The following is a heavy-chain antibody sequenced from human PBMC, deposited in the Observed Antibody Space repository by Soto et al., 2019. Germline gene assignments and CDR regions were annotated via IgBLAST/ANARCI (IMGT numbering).Heavy chain of an antibody. J-gene: IGHJ4*02. V-gene: IGHV4-61*08. Sequence: PSETLSLTCAVSGGSIGSGVYSWSWMRQPPGKGLEWIGYIYYSGSTNYNPSLKSRVTISVDTSKNQFSLKLSSVTAADTAVYYCAGGFPAQWLLWFDYWGQGTLVTVSS. CDR1: GGSIGSGVYS. CDR2: IYYSGST. D-gene: IGHD6-19*01. CDR3: AGGFPAQWLLWFDY.